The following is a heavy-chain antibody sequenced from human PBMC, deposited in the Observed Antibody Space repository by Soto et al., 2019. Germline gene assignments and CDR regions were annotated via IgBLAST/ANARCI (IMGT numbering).Heavy chain of an antibody. Sequence: GGSLRLSCAASGFTFSSYAMHWVRQAPGKGLEWVAVISYDGSNKYYADSVKGRFTISRDNSKNTLYLQMNSLRAEDTAVYYCAKQVATIKSSWFDPWGQGTLVTVSS. CDR2: ISYDGSNK. D-gene: IGHD5-12*01. CDR3: AKQVATIKSSWFDP. J-gene: IGHJ5*02. V-gene: IGHV3-30*14. CDR1: GFTFSSYA.